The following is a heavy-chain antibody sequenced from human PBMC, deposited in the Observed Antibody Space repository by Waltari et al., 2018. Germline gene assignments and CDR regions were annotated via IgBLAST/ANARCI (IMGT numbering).Heavy chain of an antibody. Sequence: QVQLVQSGAEVKKPGSSVKVSCKASGGTFSSYAISWVRQAPGQGLEWMGGTIPSVGTANYAQKCQGRVTITADESTSTAYMELSSLRAEDTAVYYCARGGTYGDYVGYFDYWGQGTLVTVSS. CDR2: TIPSVGTA. V-gene: IGHV1-69*12. CDR1: GGTFSSYA. CDR3: ARGGTYGDYVGYFDY. J-gene: IGHJ4*02. D-gene: IGHD4-17*01.